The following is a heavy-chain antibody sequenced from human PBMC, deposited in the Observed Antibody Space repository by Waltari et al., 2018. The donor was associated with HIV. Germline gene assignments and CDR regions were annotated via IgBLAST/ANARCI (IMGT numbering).Heavy chain of an antibody. CDR1: GYLSSAYL. V-gene: IGHV1-2*06. CDR3: ARGKDISLTHLPPGFRLEF. Sequence: QTLRLTSVSQVMTLAYSVPFSGKYCGYLSSAYLQSWLRRATGQGFEWRGRIKADSGDTTSSQTVQTRGTVTWDTASASTYMELTRLTSADTAMYFCARGKDISLTHLPPGFRLEFWGHGTLVTVSS. J-gene: IGHJ4*01. D-gene: IGHD2-15*01. CDR2: IKADSGDT.